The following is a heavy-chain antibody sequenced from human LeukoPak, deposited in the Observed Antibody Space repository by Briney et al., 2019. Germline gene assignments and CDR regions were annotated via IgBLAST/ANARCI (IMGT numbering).Heavy chain of an antibody. D-gene: IGHD3-22*01. CDR2: IYYSGST. CDR1: GGSISSYY. CDR3: AREALPNYYDSSGSYDY. Sequence: SETLSLTCTVSGGSISSYYWGWIRQPPGKGLEWIGSIYYSGSTYCNPSLKSRVTISVDTSKNQFSLRLSSVTAADTAVYYCAREALPNYYDSSGSYDYWGQGTLVTVSS. J-gene: IGHJ4*02. V-gene: IGHV4-39*07.